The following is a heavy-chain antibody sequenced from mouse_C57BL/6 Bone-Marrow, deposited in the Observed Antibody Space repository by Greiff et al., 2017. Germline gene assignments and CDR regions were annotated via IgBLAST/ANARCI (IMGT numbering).Heavy chain of an antibody. J-gene: IGHJ2*01. Sequence: VHLVESGPGLVQPSQSLSITCTVSGFSLPSYGVHWVRQSPGKGLEWLGVIWSCGSTDYHAAFISSRSISKDNSKSQVFFKMNSLQADDTAIYYCARNPLFITTVVPYFDYWGQGTTLTVSS. CDR3: ARNPLFITTVVPYFDY. V-gene: IGHV2-2*01. CDR1: GFSLPSYG. D-gene: IGHD1-1*01. CDR2: IWSCGST.